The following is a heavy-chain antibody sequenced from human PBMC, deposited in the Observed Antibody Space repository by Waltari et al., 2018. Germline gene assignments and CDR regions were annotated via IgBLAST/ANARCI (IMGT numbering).Heavy chain of an antibody. D-gene: IGHD3-10*01. J-gene: IGHJ4*03. V-gene: IGHV4-59*01. CDR3: AAASIRGVNPFDY. CDR1: GGSISSYY. Sequence: QVQLQESGPGLVKPSETLSLTCTVSGGSISSYYWSWIRQPPGKGLEWIGYIYYSGSTNYNPSLKSRVTISVDTSKNQFSLKLSSVTAADTAVYYCAAASIRGVNPFDYWGQGTMVTVSS. CDR2: IYYSGST.